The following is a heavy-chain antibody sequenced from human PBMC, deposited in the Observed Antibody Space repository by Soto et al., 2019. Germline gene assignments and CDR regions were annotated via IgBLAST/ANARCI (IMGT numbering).Heavy chain of an antibody. D-gene: IGHD1-26*01. CDR1: GYPFSSHY. CDR3: AKTLSGGSYTDSRLDF. V-gene: IGHV1-46*04. Sequence: ASVNVSCKASGYPFSSHYVHWVRQAPGQGLEWMGLINPSTGFTNYAQKLKARITLTGDTSTRTVYMEVSSLTFEDTALYFCAKTLSGGSYTDSRLDFWGQGTLVTVSS. J-gene: IGHJ4*02. CDR2: INPSTGFT.